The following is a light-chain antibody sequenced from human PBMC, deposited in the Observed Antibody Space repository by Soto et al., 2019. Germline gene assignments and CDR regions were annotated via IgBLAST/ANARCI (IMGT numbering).Light chain of an antibody. CDR3: AAWDDSLNAVV. Sequence: QSVLTQPPSVSGTPGHKVSISCSGSTSNLGGNTVNWYQQLPGTAPKLLIYTNNQRPSGVPDRFSGSKSGTSASLAISGLRSEDEADFYSAAWDDSLNAVVFGGGTKVTVL. J-gene: IGLJ2*01. V-gene: IGLV1-44*01. CDR2: TNN. CDR1: TSNLGGNT.